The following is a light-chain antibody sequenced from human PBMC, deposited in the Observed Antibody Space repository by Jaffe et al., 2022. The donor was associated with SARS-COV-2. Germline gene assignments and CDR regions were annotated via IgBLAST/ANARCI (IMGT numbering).Light chain of an antibody. V-gene: IGKV1-33*01. J-gene: IGKJ2*01. CDR1: QDIKIF. CDR3: QQFESLPQT. CDR2: DAS. Sequence: DIQMTQSPSSLSASVGDRVTITCQASQDIKIFLNWYQQKPGRAPKLLIYDASKLEAGVPSRFSASGSGTDFSFTISSLQPEDLGTFYCQQFESLPQTFGQGTKLEIK.